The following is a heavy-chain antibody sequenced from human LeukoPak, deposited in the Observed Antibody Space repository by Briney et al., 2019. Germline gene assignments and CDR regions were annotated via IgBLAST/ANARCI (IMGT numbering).Heavy chain of an antibody. CDR1: GGSISSSSYY. J-gene: IGHJ4*02. CDR3: ARVRALYYFDY. CDR2: IYYSGST. V-gene: IGHV4-39*01. Sequence: SETLSLTCTVSGGSISSSSYYWGWIRQPPGKGLERIGSIYYSGSTYYNPSLKSRVTISVDTSKNQFSLKLSSVTAADTAVYYCARVRALYYFDYWGQGTLVTVSS.